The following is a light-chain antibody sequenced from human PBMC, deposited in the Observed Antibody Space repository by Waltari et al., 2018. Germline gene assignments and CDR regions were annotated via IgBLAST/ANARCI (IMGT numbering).Light chain of an antibody. CDR1: QDVKYW. CDR2: HAS. Sequence: DIQMTQSPSSVSASVGDRVTITCRASQDVKYWLAWYQQIPGKAPKLLIFHASSLESGVPSRFSGSGSGTEFNLTISSLQPEDFATYFCQQANSFPRTFGQGTKVEI. J-gene: IGKJ1*01. CDR3: QQANSFPRT. V-gene: IGKV1-12*01.